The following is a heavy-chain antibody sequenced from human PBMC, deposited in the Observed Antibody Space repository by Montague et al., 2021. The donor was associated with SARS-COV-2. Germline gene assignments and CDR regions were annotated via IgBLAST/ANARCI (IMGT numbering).Heavy chain of an antibody. CDR2: IFYSGST. CDR1: GGSISSSSYY. CDR3: ASMVRAQVYYFDY. J-gene: IGHJ4*02. D-gene: IGHD3-10*01. V-gene: IGHV4-39*01. Sequence: SETLSLTCTVSGGSISSSSYYWGWIRQPPAKGLEWIGSIFYSGSTDYNLSLKSRVTISVDTSKNQFSLKLSSVTAADTAVYYCASMVRAQVYYFDYWGQGTLVTVSS.